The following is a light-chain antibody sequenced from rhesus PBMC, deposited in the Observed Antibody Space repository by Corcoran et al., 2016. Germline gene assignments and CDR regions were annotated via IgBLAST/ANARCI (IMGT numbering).Light chain of an antibody. CDR2: EVS. V-gene: IGKV2-72*01. CDR3: AQAIAFPLT. Sequence: DIVMTQTPLSLPITPGESASIPCRSSQSLLHSSGHTYLHWYLQKPGQSPQLLIYEVSNRASGVPDRFSGSGSDTDFTLKISKVVAEDVGLYYDAQAIAFPLTFGGGTKVEIQ. J-gene: IGKJ4*01. CDR1: QSLLHSSGHTY.